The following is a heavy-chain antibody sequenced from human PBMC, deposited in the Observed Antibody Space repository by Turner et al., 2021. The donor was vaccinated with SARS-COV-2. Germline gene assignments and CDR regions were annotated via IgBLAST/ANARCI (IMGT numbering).Heavy chain of an antibody. V-gene: IGHV1-18*01. Sequence: QVQLVQSGAEVKKPGASVKVSCKASGYTFTSYGISWVRQAPGQGLEWMGWIRAYNGNTNYEQKLQGRGTMTTDTSKSTAYMELRSMRSDDTDVYYCARDDPDIVATITIYWGQGTLVTVSS. J-gene: IGHJ4*02. CDR2: IRAYNGNT. CDR1: GYTFTSYG. D-gene: IGHD5-12*01. CDR3: ARDDPDIVATITIY.